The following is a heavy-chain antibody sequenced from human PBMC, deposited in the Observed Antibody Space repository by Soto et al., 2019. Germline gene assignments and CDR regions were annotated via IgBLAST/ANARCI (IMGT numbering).Heavy chain of an antibody. V-gene: IGHV3-7*01. CDR2: IKQDGSEK. Sequence: GGSLRLSCAASGFTFSSYWMSWVRQAPGKGLEWVANIKQDGSEKYYVDSVKGRFTISRDNAKNSLYLQMNSLRAEDTAVYYCARDRGYSGYDYWFDPWGQGTLVTVSS. CDR3: ARDRGYSGYDYWFDP. J-gene: IGHJ5*02. CDR1: GFTFSSYW. D-gene: IGHD5-12*01.